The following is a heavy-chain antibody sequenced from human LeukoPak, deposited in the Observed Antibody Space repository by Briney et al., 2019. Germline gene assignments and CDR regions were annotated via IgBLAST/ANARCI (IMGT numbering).Heavy chain of an antibody. CDR3: AKDQAEGYYDSSGPVDY. CDR2: ISAFGDST. D-gene: IGHD3-22*01. V-gene: IGHV3-23*01. Sequence: GGSLRLSCAASGFTFSSHGMSWVRQAPGKGLEWVSAISAFGDSTYYADSVKGRFTISRDNSKNTLYLQMNSLRAEDTAVYYCAKDQAEGYYDSSGPVDYWGQGTLVTVSS. J-gene: IGHJ4*02. CDR1: GFTFSSHG.